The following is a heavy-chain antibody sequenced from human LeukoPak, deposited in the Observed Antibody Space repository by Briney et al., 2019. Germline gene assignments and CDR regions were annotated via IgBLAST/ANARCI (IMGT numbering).Heavy chain of an antibody. V-gene: IGHV3-74*01. D-gene: IGHD3-3*01. CDR1: GFTFSSYW. CDR3: ARTAGHYDFWSGYLYYFDY. J-gene: IGHJ4*02. Sequence: GGSLRLSCAASGFTFSSYWRHWVRQAPGKGLVWVSRINSGGSSTSYADSVKGRFTISRDNAKNTLYLQMNSLRAEDTAVYYCARTAGHYDFWSGYLYYFDYWGQGTLVTVSS. CDR2: INSGGSST.